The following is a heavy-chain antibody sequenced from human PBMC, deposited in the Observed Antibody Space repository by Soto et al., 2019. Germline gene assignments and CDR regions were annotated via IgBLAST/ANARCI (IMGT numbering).Heavy chain of an antibody. CDR1: GFTFSDFY. V-gene: IGHV3-11*06. Sequence: SLRLSCAASGFTFSDFYMSWIRQAPGRGLEWVSNIRTSGSDTNYADSVKGRFTISRDNGKKSLYLEMKSLRVEDTAVYYCARDRGGGSIFGGHYGMDVWGQGTTVTVSS. CDR2: IRTSGSDT. D-gene: IGHD3-3*01. CDR3: ARDRGGGSIFGGHYGMDV. J-gene: IGHJ6*02.